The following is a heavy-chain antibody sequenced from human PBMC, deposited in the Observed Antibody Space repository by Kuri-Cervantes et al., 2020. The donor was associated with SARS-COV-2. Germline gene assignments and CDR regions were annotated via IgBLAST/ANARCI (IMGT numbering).Heavy chain of an antibody. Sequence: SQTLSLTCAVSGYSISSGYYWGWIQQPPGKGLEWIGSIYHSGSTYYNPSLKSRVTISVDTSKNQFSLKLSSVTAADTAVYYCAGTIMVQAFDIWGQGTMVTVSS. CDR3: AGTIMVQAFDI. CDR2: IYHSGST. J-gene: IGHJ3*02. CDR1: GYSISSGYY. V-gene: IGHV4-38-2*01. D-gene: IGHD4/OR15-4a*01.